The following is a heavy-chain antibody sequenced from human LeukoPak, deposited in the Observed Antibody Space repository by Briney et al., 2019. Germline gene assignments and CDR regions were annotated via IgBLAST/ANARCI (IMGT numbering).Heavy chain of an antibody. CDR1: GGSISSGGYY. CDR3: ARDGGGTPNVAGFDP. V-gene: IGHV4-31*03. D-gene: IGHD1-14*01. Sequence: PSETLSLICTVSGGSISSGGYYWSWLRQHPGEGLDRIGYIYYSGSTYYNHSLKSRVTISVDTSKNQFSLKLSSVTAADTAVYYCARDGGGTPNVAGFDPWGQGTLVTVSS. J-gene: IGHJ5*02. CDR2: IYYSGST.